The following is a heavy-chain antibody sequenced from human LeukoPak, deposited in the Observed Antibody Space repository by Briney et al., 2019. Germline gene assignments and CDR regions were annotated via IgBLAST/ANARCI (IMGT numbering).Heavy chain of an antibody. CDR1: GRSLSIGDYY. J-gene: IGHJ4*02. V-gene: IGHV4-30-4*08. CDR3: ARAVLEWCAFDY. D-gene: IGHD3-3*01. Sequence: ASQTLSLTYTVSGRSLSIGDYYWGWIRQPPGKGLEWVGYIYYSGSTCYNPSLKSRDTISVDTSKNQFSLKLSSVTAADTAVYYCARAVLEWCAFDYWGQGSLVSVCS. CDR2: IYYSGST.